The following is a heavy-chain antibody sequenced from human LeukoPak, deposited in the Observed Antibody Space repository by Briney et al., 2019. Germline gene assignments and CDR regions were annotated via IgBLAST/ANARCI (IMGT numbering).Heavy chain of an antibody. CDR2: IYYSGST. Sequence: SETLSLTCTVSGGSISSYYWSWIRQPPGKGLEWIGYIYYSGSTNYNPSLKSRVTISVDTSKNQFSLKLSSVTAADTAVYYCARGSTYYDFWSGSKKQGAFDIWGQGTMVTVSS. J-gene: IGHJ3*02. CDR1: GGSISSYY. V-gene: IGHV4-59*01. D-gene: IGHD3-3*01. CDR3: ARGSTYYDFWSGSKKQGAFDI.